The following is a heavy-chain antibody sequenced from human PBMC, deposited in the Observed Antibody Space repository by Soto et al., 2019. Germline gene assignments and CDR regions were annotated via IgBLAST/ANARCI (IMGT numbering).Heavy chain of an antibody. Sequence: LRLSCAASGFTFSVSAIHWVRQAPGRGLEWVGRIRSTAQNSATGYVASVRGRFTISRDDSKITAYLQMNSLKTDDTAVYYGTVVGATSDGFRYWGQGSLVTVSS. CDR2: IRSTAQNSAT. D-gene: IGHD1-26*01. CDR3: TVVGATSDGFRY. V-gene: IGHV3-73*01. J-gene: IGHJ4*02. CDR1: GFTFSVSA.